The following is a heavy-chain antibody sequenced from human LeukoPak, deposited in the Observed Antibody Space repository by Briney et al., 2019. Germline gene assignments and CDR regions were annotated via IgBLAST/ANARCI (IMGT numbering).Heavy chain of an antibody. Sequence: ASVRVSCKASGYTFTGYYMHWVRQAPGQGLEWMGWINPNSGGTNYAQKFQGRVTMTRDTSISTAYMELSRLRSDDTVVYYCARDMSGSYQGNWFDPWGQGTLVTVSS. V-gene: IGHV1-2*02. CDR2: INPNSGGT. D-gene: IGHD1-26*01. J-gene: IGHJ5*02. CDR1: GYTFTGYY. CDR3: ARDMSGSYQGNWFDP.